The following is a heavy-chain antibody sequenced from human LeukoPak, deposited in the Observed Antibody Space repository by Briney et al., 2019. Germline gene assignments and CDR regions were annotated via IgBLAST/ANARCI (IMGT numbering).Heavy chain of an antibody. J-gene: IGHJ4*02. CDR3: ARDDLTYYYDSSGYYHEHFDY. Sequence: GASVKVSSKASGYTFTGYYMNCVRQAPGRRVGGWGWINTTSGGTNYAQKFQGRVTMTRDTSISTAYMELSRLRSDDTAVYYCARDDLTYYYDSSGYYHEHFDYWGQGTLVTVSS. D-gene: IGHD3-22*01. CDR2: INTTSGGT. V-gene: IGHV1-2*02. CDR1: GYTFTGYY.